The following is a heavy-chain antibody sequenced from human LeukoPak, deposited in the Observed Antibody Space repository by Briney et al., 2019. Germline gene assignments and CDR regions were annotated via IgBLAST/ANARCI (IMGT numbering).Heavy chain of an antibody. J-gene: IGHJ3*01. CDR1: GASISTYY. Sequence: SETLSLTCTVSGASISTYYWSWFRQPAGKGLEWMGSLYHSGPTYDNPSLKSRVTISVDTSKNQVSLKLSSVTAADTAVYYCVRGLGITGGAFEVWGQGTMVTVSS. CDR3: VRGLGITGGAFEV. D-gene: IGHD1-20*01. CDR2: LYHSGPT. V-gene: IGHV4-38-2*02.